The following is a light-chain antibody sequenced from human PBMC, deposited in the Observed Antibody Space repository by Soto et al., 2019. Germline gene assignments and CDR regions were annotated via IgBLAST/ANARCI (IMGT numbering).Light chain of an antibody. V-gene: IGLV2-14*01. J-gene: IGLJ2*01. CDR1: SSDIGGYNF. CDR2: AVN. CDR3: SSDTTSSTLI. Sequence: QSVLTQPAPVSGSPGQSITISCTGTSSDIGGYNFVSWYQQHPGKAPKLLIHAVNNRPSGVSIRFSASKSGNTASLAISGLQSEHEADYYRSSDTTSSTLIFGGGTKVTVL.